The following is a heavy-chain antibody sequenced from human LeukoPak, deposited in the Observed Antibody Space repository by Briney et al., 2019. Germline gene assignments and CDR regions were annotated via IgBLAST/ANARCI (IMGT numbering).Heavy chain of an antibody. Sequence: SETLSLTCTVSGGSISSTSYYWRWIRQPPGKGLEWNGEINHSGRTNYSPSLKSRVTLAVDTPKNQFSLKLSSVTAADTAVYYCARKRSGRITMVRGAHEYNWFDPWGQGTLVTVSS. CDR2: INHSGRT. CDR3: ARKRSGRITMVRGAHEYNWFDP. J-gene: IGHJ5*02. D-gene: IGHD3-10*01. CDR1: GGSISSTSYY. V-gene: IGHV4-39*07.